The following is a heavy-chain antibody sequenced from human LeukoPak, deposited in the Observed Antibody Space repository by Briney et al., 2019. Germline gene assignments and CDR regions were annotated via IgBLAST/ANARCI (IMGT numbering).Heavy chain of an antibody. Sequence: GGSLRLSCAASGFTFSSYAMTWVRQAPGKGLEWVSAISGSGSNTYYADSVKGRFTISRDNSKSTLYLLINSLRADDTAVYYCARGNGDYAIHPDYWGQGTLVTVSS. D-gene: IGHD4-17*01. CDR1: GFTFSSYA. CDR2: ISGSGSNT. V-gene: IGHV3-23*01. J-gene: IGHJ4*02. CDR3: ARGNGDYAIHPDY.